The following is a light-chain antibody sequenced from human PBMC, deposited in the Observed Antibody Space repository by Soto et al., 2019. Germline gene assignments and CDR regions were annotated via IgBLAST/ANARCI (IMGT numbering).Light chain of an antibody. J-gene: IGLJ1*01. V-gene: IGLV1-40*01. Sequence: QSVLTQPPSVSGAPGQRVTISCTGSSSNIGAGYDVHWYQQLPGTAPKLLIYGNSNRPPGVPGRFSGSQSGTSAALAITGVQAEDEADYYCQPYFSRRSVYVFGTGTKVTVL. CDR2: GNS. CDR1: SSNIGAGYD. CDR3: QPYFSRRSVYV.